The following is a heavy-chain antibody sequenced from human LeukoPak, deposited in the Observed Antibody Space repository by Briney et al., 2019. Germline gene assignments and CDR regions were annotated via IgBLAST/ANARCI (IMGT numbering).Heavy chain of an antibody. CDR3: ARWRTVTTPFDP. J-gene: IGHJ5*02. D-gene: IGHD4-17*01. Sequence: GASVKVSCKASGGTFSSYAISWVRQAPGQGLEWMGGIIPIFGTANYAQKFQGRVTITADESTSTAYVELSSLRSEDTAVYYCARWRTVTTPFDPWGQGTLVTVSS. CDR2: IIPIFGTA. CDR1: GGTFSSYA. V-gene: IGHV1-69*13.